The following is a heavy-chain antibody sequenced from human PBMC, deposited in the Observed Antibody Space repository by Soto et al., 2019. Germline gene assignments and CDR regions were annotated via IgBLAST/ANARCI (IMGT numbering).Heavy chain of an antibody. CDR2: IYNDGKT. D-gene: IGHD3-10*01. CDR3: VRPLPSGQNYGMDV. CDR1: GLPVSTNY. Sequence: GGSLRLSCAASGLPVSTNYMSWVRQAPGKGLEWVSVIYNDGKTYYADSVKGRFTISRDASKNTLHLQMDSLRDEDTAVYYCVRPLPSGQNYGMDVWGQGTTVTVSS. V-gene: IGHV3-53*01. J-gene: IGHJ6*02.